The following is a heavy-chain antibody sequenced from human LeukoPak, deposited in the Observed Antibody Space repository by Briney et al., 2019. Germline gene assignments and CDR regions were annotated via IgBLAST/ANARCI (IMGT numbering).Heavy chain of an antibody. CDR3: VRASGSFDY. CDR2: IWSDGSNK. D-gene: IGHD3-10*01. V-gene: IGHV3-33*01. Sequence: GGSLRLSCAASGFTFSDYGMHWVRQAPGKGLEWVAVIWSDGSNKYYADSVKGRFTISRDNPKKTLYLQMNSLRVEDTAVYYCVRASGSFDYWGQGTLSPSPQ. CDR1: GFTFSDYG. J-gene: IGHJ4*02.